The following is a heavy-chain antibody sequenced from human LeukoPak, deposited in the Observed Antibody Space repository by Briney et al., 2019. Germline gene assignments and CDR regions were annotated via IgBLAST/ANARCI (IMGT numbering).Heavy chain of an antibody. CDR3: AKDRTVGASYWYFDL. CDR2: LSGSGGST. D-gene: IGHD1-26*01. CDR1: GFTFSSYA. V-gene: IGHV3-23*01. J-gene: IGHJ2*01. Sequence: GGSLRLSCAASGFTFSSYALSWVRQAPGKVLEWVSGLSGSGGSTYYADSVKGRFTISRDSSRNTLFLHMNTLRAEDTAIYYCAKDRTVGASYWYFDLWGRGTLVTVSS.